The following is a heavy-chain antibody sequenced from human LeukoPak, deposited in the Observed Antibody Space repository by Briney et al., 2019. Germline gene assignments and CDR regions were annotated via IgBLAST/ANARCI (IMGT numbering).Heavy chain of an antibody. CDR3: AKQSYARSLGE. CDR2: INPDGTGT. D-gene: IGHD2-8*01. CDR1: GLTFNRYW. V-gene: IGHV3-74*01. Sequence: GGSLRLSCAASGLTFNRYWMDWVRQAPGKGLVWVSRINPDGTGTDYADIVKGRFTISRDNAKNALYLQMNSLGADDTAVYYCAKQSYARSLGEGGPGTLVSVSS. J-gene: IGHJ4*02.